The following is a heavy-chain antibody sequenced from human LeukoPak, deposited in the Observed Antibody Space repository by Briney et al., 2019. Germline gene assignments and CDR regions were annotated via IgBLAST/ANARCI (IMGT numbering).Heavy chain of an antibody. Sequence: SETLSLTCAVYGGSFSDYYWSWIRQPPGKGLEWIGYIYYSGSTYYNPSLKSRVTISVDTSKNQFSLKLSSVTAADTAVYYCAREQWELLRRWFDPWGQGTLVTVSS. V-gene: IGHV4-30-4*01. D-gene: IGHD1-26*01. CDR2: IYYSGST. CDR1: GGSFSDYY. CDR3: AREQWELLRRWFDP. J-gene: IGHJ5*02.